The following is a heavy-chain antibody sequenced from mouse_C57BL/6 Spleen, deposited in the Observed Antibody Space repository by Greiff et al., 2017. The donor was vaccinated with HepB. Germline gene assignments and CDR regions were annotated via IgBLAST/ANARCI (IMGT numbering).Heavy chain of an antibody. CDR3: ARSVFGSWFAY. V-gene: IGHV1-42*01. Sequence: VQLKQSGPELVKPGASVKISCKASGYSFTGYYMNWVKQSPEKSLEWIGEINPSTGGTTYNQKFKAKATLTVDKSSSTAYMQLKSLTSEDSAVYYCARSVFGSWFAYGGQGTLVTVSA. J-gene: IGHJ3*01. CDR2: INPSTGGT. CDR1: GYSFTGYY.